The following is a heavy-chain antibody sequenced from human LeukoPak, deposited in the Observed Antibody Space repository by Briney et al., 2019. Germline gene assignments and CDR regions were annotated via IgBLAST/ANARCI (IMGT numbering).Heavy chain of an antibody. V-gene: IGHV3-30*02. D-gene: IGHD3-9*01. Sequence: GGSLRLSCAASGFTFSSYGMHWVRQAPGKGLEWVAFIRYDGSNKYYADSVKGRFTISRDNAKNSLYLQMNSLRADDTAVYYCAREGAPILTGYTYYYYYYMDVWGKGTTVTISS. J-gene: IGHJ6*03. CDR2: IRYDGSNK. CDR1: GFTFSSYG. CDR3: AREGAPILTGYTYYYYYYMDV.